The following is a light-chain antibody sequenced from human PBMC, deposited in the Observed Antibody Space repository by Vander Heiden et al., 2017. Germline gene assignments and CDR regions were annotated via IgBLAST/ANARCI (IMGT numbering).Light chain of an antibody. CDR2: DDD. J-gene: IGLJ2*01. CDR1: SSNIGNNF. Sequence: QSLLTQPPSVSAAPGQMVTISCSGSSSNIGNNFVSWYQQLPGTAPKLLIYDDDERPSGIPDRFSGSRSGTSATMGITGLQTGDEADYYCGTWDTSLNVVLFGGGTKLTVL. CDR3: GTWDTSLNVVL. V-gene: IGLV1-51*01.